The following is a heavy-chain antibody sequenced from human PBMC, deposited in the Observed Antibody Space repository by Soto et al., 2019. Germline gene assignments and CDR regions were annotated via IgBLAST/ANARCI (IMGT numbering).Heavy chain of an antibody. CDR2: INAGNGNT. V-gene: IGHV1-3*01. CDR1: GDTFTSYA. Sequence: ASVKVSCKASGDTFTSYAIYWVRQAPGQRLEWMGWINAGNGNTRYSQKFQDRVTITRDTSAITVYMELSSLRSEDTAVYYCTRDRYSSSWYVGAFDYWGQGTLVTVSS. D-gene: IGHD6-13*01. J-gene: IGHJ4*02. CDR3: TRDRYSSSWYVGAFDY.